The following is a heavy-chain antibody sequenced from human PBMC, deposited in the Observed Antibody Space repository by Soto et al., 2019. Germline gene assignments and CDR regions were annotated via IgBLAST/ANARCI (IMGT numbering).Heavy chain of an antibody. V-gene: IGHV3-9*01. CDR3: AQARLWGGDGFNTWYDIAMDV. D-gene: IGHD3-16*01. J-gene: IGHJ6*04. Sequence: EMQLVESGGGLVQPGRSLRLSCAASGFTFDDYAMYWVRQGPGKGLEWVSGISWDSGRIGYADSVKGRFTISRDNVKSSLYRPKSILRPADTPFFDSAQARLWGGDGFNTWYDIAMDVRDVGAMVTVSS. CDR1: GFTFDDYA. CDR2: ISWDSGRI.